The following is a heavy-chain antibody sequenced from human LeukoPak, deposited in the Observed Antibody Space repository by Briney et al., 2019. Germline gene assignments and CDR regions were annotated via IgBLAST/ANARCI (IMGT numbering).Heavy chain of an antibody. Sequence: ASVKVSCKASGYTFTSYDINWVRQATGQGLEWMGWMNPNSGNTGYAQKFQGRVTITRNTSISTAYMELSGLRSEDTAVYYCARSGGTGTGPDYWGQGTLVTVSS. CDR2: MNPNSGNT. D-gene: IGHD1-1*01. V-gene: IGHV1-8*03. J-gene: IGHJ4*02. CDR1: GYTFTSYD. CDR3: ARSGGTGTGPDY.